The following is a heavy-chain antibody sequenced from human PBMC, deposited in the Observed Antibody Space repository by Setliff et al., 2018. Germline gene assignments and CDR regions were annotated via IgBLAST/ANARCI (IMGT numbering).Heavy chain of an antibody. V-gene: IGHV1-2*02. D-gene: IGHD2-21*01. CDR3: ARGGGSYRAGNSRPTYWFDP. Sequence: GASVKVSCKTSGYPFIEHYVNWVRQAPGQGLEWMGWIRPNGGGTHYAQKFQGRVTMTRDTANSTVYMDLSSLTSDDTAIYYCARGGGSYRAGNSRPTYWFDPWGKGTLVTVSS. CDR1: GYPFIEHY. CDR2: IRPNGGGT. J-gene: IGHJ5*02.